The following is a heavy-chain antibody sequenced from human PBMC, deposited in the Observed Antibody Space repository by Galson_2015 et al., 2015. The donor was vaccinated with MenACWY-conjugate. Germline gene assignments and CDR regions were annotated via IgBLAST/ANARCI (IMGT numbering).Heavy chain of an antibody. V-gene: IGHV5-51*01. CDR3: ARQLGYSYGYFYFDY. D-gene: IGHD5-18*01. Sequence: QSGAEVKKPGESLQISCKGSGYIFTNYWIGWMRQMPGKGLELLGIIYLGDSDTRYSPSFQGQVTISADKSISTAYLQWSSLKASDTAMYYCARQLGYSYGYFYFDYWGQGTLVTVSS. CDR1: GYIFTNYW. CDR2: IYLGDSDT. J-gene: IGHJ4*02.